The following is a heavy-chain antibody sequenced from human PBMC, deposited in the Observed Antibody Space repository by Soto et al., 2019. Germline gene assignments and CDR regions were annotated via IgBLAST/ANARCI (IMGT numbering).Heavy chain of an antibody. D-gene: IGHD6-6*01. J-gene: IGHJ4*02. Sequence: QVQLVESGGGVVQPGRSLRLSCAASGFTFSSYAMHWVRQAPGKGLEWVAVISYDGSNKYYADSVKGRFTISRDNSKNTLYLQMNSRRAEDTAVYYCASTAPEQYSSSFVYWGQGTLVTVSS. CDR3: ASTAPEQYSSSFVY. V-gene: IGHV3-30-3*01. CDR2: ISYDGSNK. CDR1: GFTFSSYA.